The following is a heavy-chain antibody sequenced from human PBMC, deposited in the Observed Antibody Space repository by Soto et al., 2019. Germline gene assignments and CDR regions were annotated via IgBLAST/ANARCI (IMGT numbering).Heavy chain of an antibody. V-gene: IGHV1-2*02. Sequence: QVQLVQSGAEVKKPGASVKVSCKASGYTFTDYYMHWVRQAPGQGLEWMGWINPKTGGTNYAQEFQGRVTMTRDTSLTTAYMELSRLRSDDTAVYYCARDVVGSDYFDSWGQGTLVTVSS. CDR2: INPKTGGT. CDR3: ARDVVGSDYFDS. D-gene: IGHD1-26*01. J-gene: IGHJ4*02. CDR1: GYTFTDYY.